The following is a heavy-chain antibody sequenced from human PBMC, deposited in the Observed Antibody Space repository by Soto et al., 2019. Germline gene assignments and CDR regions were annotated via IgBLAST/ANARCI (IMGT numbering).Heavy chain of an antibody. Sequence: SETLSLTCTVSGGSINTYYWTWIRQAPGKGLEWLGYIYYSGSTTYNPSLKSRVTISVDTSKNQFSLKLSSVTAADTAVYYCARRGYSSGWYSINNYYYGMDVWGQGTTVTVSS. D-gene: IGHD6-19*01. CDR1: GGSINTYY. V-gene: IGHV4-59*08. CDR2: IYYSGST. CDR3: ARRGYSSGWYSINNYYYGMDV. J-gene: IGHJ6*02.